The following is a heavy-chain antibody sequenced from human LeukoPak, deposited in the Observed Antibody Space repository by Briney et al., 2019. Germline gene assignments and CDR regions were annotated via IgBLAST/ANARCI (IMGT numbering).Heavy chain of an antibody. Sequence: QPGGSLRLSCAASGSTFSSYWMSWVRQAPGKGLEWVANIKQDGSEKYYVDSVKGRFTISRDNAKNSLYLQMNSLRAEDTAVYYCATAVGVVATNGAFDIWGQGTMVTVSS. D-gene: IGHD5-12*01. V-gene: IGHV3-7*01. CDR3: ATAVGVVATNGAFDI. J-gene: IGHJ3*02. CDR2: IKQDGSEK. CDR1: GSTFSSYW.